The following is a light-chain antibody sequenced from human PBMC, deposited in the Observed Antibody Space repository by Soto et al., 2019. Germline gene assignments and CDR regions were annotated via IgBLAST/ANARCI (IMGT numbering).Light chain of an antibody. V-gene: IGLV2-14*01. Sequence: QSVLTQPASVSGSPGQSITISCTGTSSDVGGYNYVSLYQQHPGKAPKLMIYEVSNRPSGVSNRFSGSKSGNTASLTISGLQAEDEADYYCSSSTSSSSYVFGTGTKSPS. J-gene: IGLJ1*01. CDR3: SSSTSSSSYV. CDR2: EVS. CDR1: SSDVGGYNY.